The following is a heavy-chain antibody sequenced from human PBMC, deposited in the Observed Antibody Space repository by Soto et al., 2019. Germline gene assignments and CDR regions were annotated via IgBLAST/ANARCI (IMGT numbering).Heavy chain of an antibody. CDR3: ARDDAYYDSIGYYVPLLDY. Sequence: SVKVSCKASGGTFSSYAISWVRQAPGQGLEWMGGIIPIFGTANYAQKFQGRVTITADESTSTAYMELSSLRSEDTAVYYCARDDAYYDSIGYYVPLLDYWGQGTLVTVSS. D-gene: IGHD3-22*01. J-gene: IGHJ4*02. V-gene: IGHV1-69*13. CDR1: GGTFSSYA. CDR2: IIPIFGTA.